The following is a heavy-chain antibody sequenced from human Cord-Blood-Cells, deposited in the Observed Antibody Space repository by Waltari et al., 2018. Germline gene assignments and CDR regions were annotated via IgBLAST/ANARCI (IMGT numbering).Heavy chain of an antibody. V-gene: IGHV3-48*03. Sequence: EVQLVESGGGLVQPGGSLRLSCAASGFTFSCYEMNWVRQAPGKGVVWVSYKSSCDSTIYYAGSGKGRFTSSRDDSENSLYRQMNSLRAEDSAVYYCARDGVFLGFGELFDYWGQGTLVTVSS. CDR1: GFTFSCYE. CDR3: ARDGVFLGFGELFDY. D-gene: IGHD3-10*01. CDR2: KSSCDSTI. J-gene: IGHJ4*02.